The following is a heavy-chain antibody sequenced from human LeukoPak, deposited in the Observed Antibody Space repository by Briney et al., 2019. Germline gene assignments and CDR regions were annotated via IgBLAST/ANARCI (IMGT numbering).Heavy chain of an antibody. D-gene: IGHD2-2*01. Sequence: SQTLSLTCAISGDSVSSNSAAWNWIRQSPSRGLEWLGRTYYRSKWYNDYAVSVKSRITINPDTSKNQFSLQLNSVTPEDTAVYYCARNLLGYCSSTSCYEDYYYGMDVWGQGTTVTVSS. J-gene: IGHJ6*02. CDR1: GDSVSSNSAA. CDR2: TYYRSKWYN. CDR3: ARNLLGYCSSTSCYEDYYYGMDV. V-gene: IGHV6-1*01.